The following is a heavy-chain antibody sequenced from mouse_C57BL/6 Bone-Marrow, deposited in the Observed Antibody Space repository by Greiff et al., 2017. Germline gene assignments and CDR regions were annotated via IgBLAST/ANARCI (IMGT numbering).Heavy chain of an antibody. CDR3: ARRGGMIRNYFDY. J-gene: IGHJ2*01. V-gene: IGHV1-81*01. Sequence: VQLQQSGAELARPGASVKLSCKASGYTFTSYGISWVKQRTGQGLEWIGEIYPRSGNTYYNEKFKGKATLTADKSSSTAYMELRSLTSEDSAVYFCARRGGMIRNYFDYWGQGTTLTVSS. CDR2: IYPRSGNT. CDR1: GYTFTSYG. D-gene: IGHD2-4*01.